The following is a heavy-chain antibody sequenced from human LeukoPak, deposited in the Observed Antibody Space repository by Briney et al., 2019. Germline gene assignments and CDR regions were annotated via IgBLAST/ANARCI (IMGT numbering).Heavy chain of an antibody. CDR2: IYPGDSDT. Sequence: GESLKISCEGSGYSFTSYWIGWVRQMPGKGLERMGIIYPGDSDTRYSPSFQGQVTISADKSISTAYLQWRSLKASDTAMYYCARLHTTEADYWGQGTLVTVSS. CDR3: ARLHTTEADY. CDR1: GYSFTSYW. V-gene: IGHV5-51*01. J-gene: IGHJ4*02. D-gene: IGHD1-14*01.